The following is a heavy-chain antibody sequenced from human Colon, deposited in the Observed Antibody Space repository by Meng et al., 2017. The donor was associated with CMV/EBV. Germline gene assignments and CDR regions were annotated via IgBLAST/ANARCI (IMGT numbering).Heavy chain of an antibody. CDR2: IRNDGSKK. CDR3: ATGLIIPGTNYVGFYYGLDV. J-gene: IGHJ6*02. V-gene: IGHV3-30*02. CDR1: GLTLSSYG. Sequence: GESLKISCAASGLTLSSYGMHWVRQAPGKGLEWVAFIRNDGSKKFSADSGKGRFTTSRDNSKNTLYLHMNSLRRDDTATYFCATGLIIPGTNYVGFYYGLDVWGQGTMVTVSS. D-gene: IGHD1-14*01.